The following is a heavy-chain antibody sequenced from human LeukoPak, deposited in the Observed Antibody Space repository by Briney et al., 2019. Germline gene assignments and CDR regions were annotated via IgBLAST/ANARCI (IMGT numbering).Heavy chain of an antibody. CDR1: GGTFSSYA. Sequence: ASEKVSCKASGGTFSSYAISWVRQAPGQGLEWMGRIIPILGIANYAQKFQGRVTITADKSTSTAYMELSSLRSEDTAVYYCARASLGVSSWPDYWGQGTLVTVSS. CDR2: IIPILGIA. J-gene: IGHJ4*02. V-gene: IGHV1-69*04. D-gene: IGHD6-13*01. CDR3: ARASLGVSSWPDY.